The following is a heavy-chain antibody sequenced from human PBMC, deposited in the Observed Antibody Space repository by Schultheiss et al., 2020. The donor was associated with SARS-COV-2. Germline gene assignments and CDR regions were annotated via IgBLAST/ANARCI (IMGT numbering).Heavy chain of an antibody. CDR3: ARGSFGAAAGLDY. J-gene: IGHJ4*02. D-gene: IGHD6-13*01. CDR1: GFTFSSYS. CDR2: VWYDGNNK. Sequence: GKSLKISCAASGFTFSSYSMNWVRQAPGKGLEWVAIVWYDGNNKYYADSVKGRFTISRDNSKNTLYLQMNSLRGEDTAVYYCARGSFGAAAGLDYWGLGTLVTVSS. V-gene: IGHV3-33*08.